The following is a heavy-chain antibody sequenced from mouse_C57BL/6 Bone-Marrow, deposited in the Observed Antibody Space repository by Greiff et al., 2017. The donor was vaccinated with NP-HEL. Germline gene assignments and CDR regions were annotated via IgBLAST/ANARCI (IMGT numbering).Heavy chain of an antibody. V-gene: IGHV5-6*01. Sequence: EVKLVESGGDLVKPGGSLKLSCAASGFTFSSYGMSWVRQTPDKRLEWVATISSGGSYTSYPDSVKGRFTISIDNAKNTLYLQMSSLKSEDTAMYYCARHYYSNYFDYWGQGTTLTVSS. CDR3: ARHYYSNYFDY. J-gene: IGHJ2*01. CDR2: ISSGGSYT. D-gene: IGHD2-5*01. CDR1: GFTFSSYG.